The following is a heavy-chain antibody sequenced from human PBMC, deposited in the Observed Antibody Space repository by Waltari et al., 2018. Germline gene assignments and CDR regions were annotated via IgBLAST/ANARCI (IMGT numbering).Heavy chain of an antibody. D-gene: IGHD1-26*01. V-gene: IGHV1-69*12. CDR1: GGTFSSYA. CDR2: IIPSFGTA. J-gene: IGHJ2*01. Sequence: QVQLVQSGAEVKKPGSSVKVSCKASGGTFSSYAISWVRQAPGQGLEWMGGIIPSFGTANYAQKFQGRVTITADESTSTAYMELSSLRSEDTAVYYCARSPYSGSYYRYFDLWGRGTLVTVSS. CDR3: ARSPYSGSYYRYFDL.